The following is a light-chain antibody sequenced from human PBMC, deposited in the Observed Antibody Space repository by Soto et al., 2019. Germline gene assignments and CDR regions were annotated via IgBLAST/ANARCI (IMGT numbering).Light chain of an antibody. CDR2: GAS. CDR3: QQYGSSGT. Sequence: EIVLTQSPGTLSLSPWERATLSCRASQSVRNNSLAWYQQTPGQAPRLLIYGASHRATGIPDRLSGSGSGTNFPLTISRLEPEDFAVYYCQQYGSSGTFGQGTKVDIK. CDR1: QSVRNNS. J-gene: IGKJ1*01. V-gene: IGKV3-20*01.